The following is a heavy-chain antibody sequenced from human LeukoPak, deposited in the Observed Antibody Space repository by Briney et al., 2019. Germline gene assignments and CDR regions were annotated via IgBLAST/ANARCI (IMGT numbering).Heavy chain of an antibody. CDR3: ARHGRTNYGTDY. V-gene: IGHV5-51*01. J-gene: IGHJ4*02. D-gene: IGHD1-1*01. CDR2: IYPGDSDT. CDR1: GYSFNTYW. Sequence: GESLKISCKGSGYSFNTYWIGWVRQMPGKGLESMGIIYPGDSDTRYSPSFQDQVTISVDKSISTAYLQWSSLKASDSAMYYCARHGRTNYGTDYWGQGTLVTVSS.